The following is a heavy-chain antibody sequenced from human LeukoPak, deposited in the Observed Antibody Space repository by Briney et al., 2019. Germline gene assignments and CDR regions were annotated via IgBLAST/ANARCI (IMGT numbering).Heavy chain of an antibody. D-gene: IGHD6-19*01. CDR2: IYYSGST. CDR1: GGSISSYY. V-gene: IGHV4-59*01. Sequence: PSETLSLTCTVSGGSISSYYWSWIRQPPGKGLEWIGYIYYSGSTNYNPSLKSRVTISVVTSKNQFSLKLSSVTAADTAVYYCARARIAVAGRADAFDIWGQGTMVTVSS. CDR3: ARARIAVAGRADAFDI. J-gene: IGHJ3*02.